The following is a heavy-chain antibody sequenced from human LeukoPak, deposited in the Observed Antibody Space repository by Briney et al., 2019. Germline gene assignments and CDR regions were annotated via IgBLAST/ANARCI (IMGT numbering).Heavy chain of an antibody. CDR2: IWSDGSKE. V-gene: IGHV3-33*03. D-gene: IGHD6-19*01. CDR1: GFSFSDYG. CDR3: AKDASGPYNSLFDP. J-gene: IGHJ5*02. Sequence: GRSLRLSCAASGFSFSDYGMHWVRQAPGKGLEWVAVIWSDGSKENYADSVKGRFTISRDNSKNTVFLRMNSLRAEDTAVYYCAKDASGPYNSLFDPWGQGTLVIVSP.